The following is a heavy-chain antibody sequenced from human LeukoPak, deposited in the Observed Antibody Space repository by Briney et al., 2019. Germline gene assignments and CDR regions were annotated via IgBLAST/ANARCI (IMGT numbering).Heavy chain of an antibody. V-gene: IGHV4-59*12. CDR3: ARDGYSSGWWNWFDP. CDR1: GGSIRNYY. J-gene: IGHJ5*02. CDR2: IYYSGST. Sequence: SETLSLTCTVSGGSIRNYYWSWIRQPPGKGLEWIGYIYYSGSTNYNPSLKSRVTISVDTSKNQFSLKLSSVTAADTAVYYCARDGYSSGWWNWFDPWGQGTLVTVSS. D-gene: IGHD6-19*01.